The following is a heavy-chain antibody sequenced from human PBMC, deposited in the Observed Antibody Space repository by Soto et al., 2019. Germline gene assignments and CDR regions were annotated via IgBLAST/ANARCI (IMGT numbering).Heavy chain of an antibody. CDR1: GFTFSSYA. V-gene: IGHV3-23*01. J-gene: IGHJ4*02. CDR2: ISGSGGST. D-gene: IGHD6-19*01. Sequence: GGSLRLSCAASGFTFSSYAMSWVRQAPGKGLEWVSAISGSGGSTYYADSVKGRFTISRDNSKNTLYLQMNSLRAEDTAVYYCAKVRAVAGTLFGPFDYWGQGTLVTVSS. CDR3: AKVRAVAGTLFGPFDY.